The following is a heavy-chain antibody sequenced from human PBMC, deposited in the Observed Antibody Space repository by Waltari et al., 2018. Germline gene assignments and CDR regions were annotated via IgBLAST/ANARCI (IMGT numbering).Heavy chain of an antibody. CDR2: IYHSGST. CDR1: GYSIRSGYY. V-gene: IGHV4-38-2*01. D-gene: IGHD3-10*01. Sequence: QVQLQESGPGLVKPSETLSLTCAVSGYSIRSGYYWGWIRQPPGKGLEGIGSIYHSGSTYYNPSLKSRVTISVDTSKNQFSLKLSSVTAADTAVYYCARHRGDRGGYWGQGTLVTVSS. J-gene: IGHJ4*02. CDR3: ARHRGDRGGY.